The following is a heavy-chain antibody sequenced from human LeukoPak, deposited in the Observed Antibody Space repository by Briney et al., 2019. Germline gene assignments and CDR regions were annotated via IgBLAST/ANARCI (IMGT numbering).Heavy chain of an antibody. V-gene: IGHV4-39*01. CDR3: ARSDHSHFVNWFDS. Sequence: SETLSLTCTVSGGSVSTSTHYWGWIRHPPGKGLEWLGSVSNGGSTSYNPSLTSRISISVDTSKNQFSLKLNSVTAADTALYYCARSDHSHFVNWFDSWGQGILVAVSS. CDR1: GGSVSTSTHY. CDR2: VSNGGST. D-gene: IGHD2-21*01. J-gene: IGHJ5*01.